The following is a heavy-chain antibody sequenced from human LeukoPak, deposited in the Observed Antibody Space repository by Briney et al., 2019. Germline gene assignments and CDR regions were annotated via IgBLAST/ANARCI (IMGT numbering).Heavy chain of an antibody. CDR3: ARDFDYGDY. CDR1: GFTFSSYS. Sequence: GGSLRLCCAASGFTFSSYSMNWVRQAPGKGLEWVSSITGDSKYIYYADSVRGRFTISRDNAKNSLYLQMNSLRAEDTAVYYCARDFDYGDYWGQGTLVTVSS. J-gene: IGHJ4*02. CDR2: ITGDSKYI. V-gene: IGHV3-21*01.